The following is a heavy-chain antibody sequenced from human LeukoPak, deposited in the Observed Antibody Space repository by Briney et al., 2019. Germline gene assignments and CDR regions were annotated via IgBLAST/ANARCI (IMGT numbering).Heavy chain of an antibody. CDR1: GGSISSYY. D-gene: IGHD6-13*01. J-gene: IGHJ5*02. Sequence: PSETLSLTCTVSGGSISSYYWSWIRQPTGKGLEWIGRIYTSGSTNYNPSLKSRVTMSVDTSKNQVSLNLNSVTAADTAVYYCARVTAAGTSVVFDPWGQGTLVTVSS. CDR3: ARVTAAGTSVVFDP. CDR2: IYTSGST. V-gene: IGHV4-4*07.